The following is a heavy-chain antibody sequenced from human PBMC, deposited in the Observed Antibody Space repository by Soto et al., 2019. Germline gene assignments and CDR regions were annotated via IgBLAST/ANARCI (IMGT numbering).Heavy chain of an antibody. V-gene: IGHV1-18*01. D-gene: IGHD4-17*01. J-gene: IGHJ4*02. CDR1: GYTFTSYG. Sequence: QVQLVQSGAEVKKPGASVKVSCKASGYTFTSYGISWVRQAPGQGLEWMGWIGAYNGNTNYAQKLQGRVTMTTDTSTSTAYMELRRLRSDDTAVYYCARANPDYVGLGDFDYWGQGTLVTVSS. CDR2: IGAYNGNT. CDR3: ARANPDYVGLGDFDY.